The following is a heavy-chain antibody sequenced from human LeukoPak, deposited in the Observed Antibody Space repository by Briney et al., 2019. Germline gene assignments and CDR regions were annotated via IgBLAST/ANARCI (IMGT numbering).Heavy chain of an antibody. CDR1: GFTFSSYA. J-gene: IGHJ4*02. CDR2: ISGSDDST. Sequence: PGGSLRLSCAASGFTFSSYAMSWVRQAPGKGLEWVSVISGSDDSTYYADSVKGRFTISRDNSKNTLFLQMNSLRAEDTALYYCAKAGHSSSGAWADYGGQGTLVTVFS. V-gene: IGHV3-23*01. D-gene: IGHD6-13*01. CDR3: AKAGHSSSGAWADY.